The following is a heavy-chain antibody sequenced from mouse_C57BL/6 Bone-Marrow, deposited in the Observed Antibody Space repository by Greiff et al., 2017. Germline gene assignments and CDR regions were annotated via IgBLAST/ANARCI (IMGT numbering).Heavy chain of an antibody. CDR2: IDPSDSYT. CDR1: GYTFTSYW. Sequence: QVQLQQPGAELVKPGASVKLSCKASGYTFTSYWMQWVKQRPGQGLEWIGEIDPSDSYTNYNQKFKGKAKLTVDTSSSTAYMQLSSLTSEDSAVYYCAPHYYGSSYDWYFDVWGTGTTVTVSS. J-gene: IGHJ1*03. CDR3: APHYYGSSYDWYFDV. D-gene: IGHD1-1*01. V-gene: IGHV1-50*01.